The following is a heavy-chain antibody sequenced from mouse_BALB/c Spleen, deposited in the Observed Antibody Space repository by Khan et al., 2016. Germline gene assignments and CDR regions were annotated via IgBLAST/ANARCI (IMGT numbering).Heavy chain of an antibody. V-gene: IGHV4-1*02. Sequence: EVKLLESGGGLVQPGGSLKLSCAASGLDFSRYWMGWVRQAPGKGLEWIGEIHPDSSTINYTPSLKDKFIISSDNAKNTLYLQMSKVRSEDTALYYCANTLYYGYCGWFAYWGQGTLVTVSA. CDR3: ANTLYYGYCGWFAY. D-gene: IGHD1-2*01. CDR2: IHPDSSTI. J-gene: IGHJ3*01. CDR1: GLDFSRYW.